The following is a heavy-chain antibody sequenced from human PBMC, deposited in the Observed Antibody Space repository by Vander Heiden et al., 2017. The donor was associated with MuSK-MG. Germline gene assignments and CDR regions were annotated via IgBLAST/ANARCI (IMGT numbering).Heavy chain of an antibody. CDR1: GGTFSSYA. Sequence: QVQLVQSGAEVKKPGSSVKVSCKASGGTFSSYAISWVRQAPGQGLEWMGGIIPIFGTANYAQKFQGRVTITADESTSTAYMELSSLRSEDTAVYYCASCSGGSCYSGSYGMDVWVQGTTVTVSS. D-gene: IGHD2-15*01. V-gene: IGHV1-69*01. CDR3: ASCSGGSCYSGSYGMDV. CDR2: IIPIFGTA. J-gene: IGHJ6*02.